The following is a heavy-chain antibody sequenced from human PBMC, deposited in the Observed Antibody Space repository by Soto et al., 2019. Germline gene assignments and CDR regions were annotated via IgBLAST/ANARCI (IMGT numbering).Heavy chain of an antibody. D-gene: IGHD5-18*01. CDR1: GFTFSSYA. Sequence: GGSLRLSCAASGFTFSSYAMSWVRQAPGKGLEWVSAISGSGGSTYYADSVKGRFTISRDNSKNTLYLQMNSLRAEDTAVYYCAKGSLFFTAMNGGMDVWGQGTTVTVSS. CDR3: AKGSLFFTAMNGGMDV. CDR2: ISGSGGST. V-gene: IGHV3-23*01. J-gene: IGHJ6*02.